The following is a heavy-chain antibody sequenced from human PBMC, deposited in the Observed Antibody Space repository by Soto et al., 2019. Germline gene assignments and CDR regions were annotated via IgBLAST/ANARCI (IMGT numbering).Heavy chain of an antibody. CDR1: GFTVSGNS. CDR2: IFTEGST. Sequence: EVQLVDSGGDLIQPGGSLRLSCGASGFTVSGNSLSWVRQAPGKGLEWVSYIFTEGSTYYAVSVRCPFTISRDNSNNTLYFQTNNLRAEDTAVSYCAIDGGSGTRVAGSPDNYMYFGMDVWGQGNTVIVSS. J-gene: IGHJ6*02. D-gene: IGHD6-19*01. CDR3: AIDGGSGTRVAGSPDNYMYFGMDV. V-gene: IGHV3-53*01.